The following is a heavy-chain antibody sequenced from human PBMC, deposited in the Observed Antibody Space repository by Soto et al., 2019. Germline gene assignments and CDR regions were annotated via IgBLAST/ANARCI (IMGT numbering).Heavy chain of an antibody. CDR2: ISNSGIT. CDR3: ARRGEKYGSGWFDP. CDR1: GGSISSSDTYH. V-gene: IGHV4-39*01. D-gene: IGHD3-10*01. Sequence: SETLSLTCTVSGGSISSSDTYHWGWIRQPPGKGPESIGSISNSGITYHNPSLQSRVTISVDTSKNQFSLKLTSVTAADTAVYYCARRGEKYGSGWFDPWGQGTLVTVSS. J-gene: IGHJ5*02.